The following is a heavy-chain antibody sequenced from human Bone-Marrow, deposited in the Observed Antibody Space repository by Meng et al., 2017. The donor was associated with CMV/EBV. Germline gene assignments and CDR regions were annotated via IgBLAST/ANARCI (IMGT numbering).Heavy chain of an antibody. V-gene: IGHV4-59*12. CDR3: ARPSGYSYGLDY. CDR2: IYYSWST. J-gene: IGHJ4*02. Sequence: SETLSLTCTVSGGSISSYYWSWIRQPRGKGLELIGYIYYSWSTNNNPSLKSRVTLSVDPSKNQFSLKLSSVTAADTAVYYCARPSGYSYGLDYWGQGTLVTVSS. CDR1: GGSISSYY. D-gene: IGHD5-18*01.